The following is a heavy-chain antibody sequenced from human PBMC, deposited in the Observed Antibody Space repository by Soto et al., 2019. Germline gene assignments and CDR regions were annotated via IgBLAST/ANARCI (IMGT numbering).Heavy chain of an antibody. CDR3: ARRDTSGFLRYFDN. Sequence: QMQLVQSGAEVKKPGSSVKVSCQASGGTLSSFINYPINWWRQAPGHGLEWMGGIVPNVGTVNYAQKFQGRVTIPADKSKGTAYMEVSSLSSEDTALYYCARRDTSGFLRYFDNWGQGTLVTVSS. CDR2: IVPNVGTV. J-gene: IGHJ4*02. D-gene: IGHD3-3*01. CDR1: GGTLSSFINYP. V-gene: IGHV1-69*06.